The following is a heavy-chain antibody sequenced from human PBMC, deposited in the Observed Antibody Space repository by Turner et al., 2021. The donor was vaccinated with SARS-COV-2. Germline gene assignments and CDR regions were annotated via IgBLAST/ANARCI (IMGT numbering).Heavy chain of an antibody. Sequence: EVQLLESGGGLVQPGGSLRLSCAASGFTFSSYAMNWVRQAPGKGLEWVSAISGSGGSTYYADSVKGRFTISRDNSKNSLYLQMNSLRAEDTAVYYCARHYGVKSYYYYGMDVWGQGTTVTVSS. CDR1: GFTFSSYA. V-gene: IGHV3-23*01. J-gene: IGHJ6*02. D-gene: IGHD4-17*01. CDR3: ARHYGVKSYYYYGMDV. CDR2: ISGSGGST.